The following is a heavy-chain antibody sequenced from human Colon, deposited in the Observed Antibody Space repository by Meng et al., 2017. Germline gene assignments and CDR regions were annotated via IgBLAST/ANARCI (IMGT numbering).Heavy chain of an antibody. J-gene: IGHJ4*02. CDR3: ARDPLAVGPTDRGLDS. V-gene: IGHV4-31*03. Sequence: QVQLHESGPRLVKPSQTLSLTCPVSGDSVSSNSYYWTWIRQHPGTGLEWIGYIYSGGISHYNPSLQSRITMSIDTSKNQFSLQLTSVTAADTAIYYCARDPLAVGPTDRGLDSWGQGTLVTVSS. D-gene: IGHD1-26*01. CDR2: IYSGGIS. CDR1: GDSVSSNSYY.